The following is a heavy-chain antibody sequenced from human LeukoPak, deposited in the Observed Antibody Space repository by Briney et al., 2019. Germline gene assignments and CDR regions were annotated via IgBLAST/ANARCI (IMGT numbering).Heavy chain of an antibody. V-gene: IGHV3-30*02. CDR3: ARGLPSSTRTYNWFDP. CDR2: IHYDGGNE. CDR1: GFTFSIFG. J-gene: IGHJ5*02. D-gene: IGHD2-2*01. Sequence: GGSLRLSCAASGFTFSIFGMHWVRQAPGKGLEWVAFIHYDGGNEYNGDSVKGRFTISRDNSKNTLYLQMNSLRPEDTAVYYCARGLPSSTRTYNWFDPWGPGTLVTVSS.